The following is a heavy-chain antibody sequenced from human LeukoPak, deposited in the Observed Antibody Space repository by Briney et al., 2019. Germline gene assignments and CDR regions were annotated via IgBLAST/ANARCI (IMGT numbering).Heavy chain of an antibody. J-gene: IGHJ4*02. CDR1: GFTFSNYW. V-gene: IGHV3-7*01. CDR3: ASGRQLGY. Sequence: GGSLRLSRAASGFTFSNYWMSWLRQAPGKGLEWVANIKEDGSEKYYVDSVKGRFTISRDNARNSLYLQMNSLRAEDTAVYYCASGRQLGYWGQGTLVTVSS. D-gene: IGHD6-13*01. CDR2: IKEDGSEK.